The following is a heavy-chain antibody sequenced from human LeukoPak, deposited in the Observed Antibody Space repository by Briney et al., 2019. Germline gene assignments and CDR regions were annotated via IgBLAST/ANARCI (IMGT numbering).Heavy chain of an antibody. D-gene: IGHD5/OR15-5a*01. Sequence: ASVKVSCKASGYTFTGHYMHWVRQAPGQGLEWMGWINPNSGGTNYAQKFQGRVTMTRDTSISTAYMELNRLISDDTAVYYCARPHVYADPHYAMDVWGQGTTVTVSS. CDR1: GYTFTGHY. CDR2: INPNSGGT. J-gene: IGHJ6*02. V-gene: IGHV1-2*02. CDR3: ARPHVYADPHYAMDV.